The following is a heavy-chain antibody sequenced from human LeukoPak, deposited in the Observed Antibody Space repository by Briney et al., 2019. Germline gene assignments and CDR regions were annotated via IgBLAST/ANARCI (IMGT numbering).Heavy chain of an antibody. J-gene: IGHJ4*02. CDR3: ARGLIASVGTLDY. D-gene: IGHD6-13*01. Sequence: ASVKVSCKASGYTFSGYYIHWVRQAPGQRLEWMGWINPNSGDTKFGQKFQGRVTMTRDTSISTAYMELSRLRSDDTAVYYCARGLIASVGTLDYWGQGILVTVSS. V-gene: IGHV1-2*02. CDR1: GYTFSGYY. CDR2: INPNSGDT.